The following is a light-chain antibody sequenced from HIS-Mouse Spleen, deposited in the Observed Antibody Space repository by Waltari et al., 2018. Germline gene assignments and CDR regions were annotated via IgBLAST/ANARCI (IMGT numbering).Light chain of an antibody. CDR3: NSRDSSGNHVV. CDR2: VKN. J-gene: IGLJ2*01. Sequence: SSELTHDPAVSVALGQTVRITCQGYSLRSYYASWYQQKPGQAPVLVIYVKNNRPSGIPDRFSGSSSGNTASLTITGAQAEDEADYYCNSRDSSGNHVVFGGGTKLTVL. V-gene: IGLV3-19*01. CDR1: SLRSYY.